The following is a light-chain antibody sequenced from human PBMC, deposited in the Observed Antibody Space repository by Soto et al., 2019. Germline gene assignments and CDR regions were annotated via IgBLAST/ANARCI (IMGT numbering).Light chain of an antibody. CDR2: DAF. CDR1: QSVSSK. J-gene: IGKJ5*01. Sequence: ELVMTQSPATLSVSPGERATLSCRASQSVSSKLAWYQQKPGQAPRLLIYDAFTRATGIPARFSGSGFGTDFTLTISSLQSEDVAVYYCQQYNSRPPTTFGQGTRLEIK. V-gene: IGKV3-15*01. CDR3: QQYNSRPPTT.